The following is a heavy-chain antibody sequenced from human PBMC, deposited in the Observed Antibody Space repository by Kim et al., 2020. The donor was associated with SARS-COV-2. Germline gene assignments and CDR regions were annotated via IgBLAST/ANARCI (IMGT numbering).Heavy chain of an antibody. J-gene: IGHJ4*02. Sequence: SETLSLTCAVYGESFSGYYWTWIRQPPGKGLEWIGEGHHSGSTNYNPSLKSRVTITTDTSKNQFSLRLRSLTAADTAFYFCARGVSNSSAWELDYWGRGSLVTVSS. V-gene: IGHV4-34*01. D-gene: IGHD6-19*01. CDR2: GHHSGST. CDR3: ARGVSNSSAWELDY. CDR1: GESFSGYY.